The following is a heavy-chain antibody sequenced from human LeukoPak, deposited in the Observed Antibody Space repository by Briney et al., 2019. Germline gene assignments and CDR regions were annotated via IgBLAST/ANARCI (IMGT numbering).Heavy chain of an antibody. J-gene: IGHJ4*02. CDR3: AKGGGCSSTSCYTIFAY. V-gene: IGHV3-23*01. D-gene: IGHD2-2*02. CDR2: ISGSGGST. CDR1: GFTFSSYA. Sequence: PGGSLRLSCAASGFTFSSYAMSWVRQAPGKGLEWVSAISGSGGSTYYADSVKGRFTISRDNPKNTLYLQMNSLRAEDTAVYYCAKGGGCSSTSCYTIFAYWGQGTLVTVSS.